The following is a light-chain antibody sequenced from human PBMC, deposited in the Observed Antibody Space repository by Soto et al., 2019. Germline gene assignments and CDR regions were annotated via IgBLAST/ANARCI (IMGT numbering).Light chain of an antibody. CDR1: SSNIGSNT. CDR3: AAWDDSLNVSYV. J-gene: IGLJ1*01. Sequence: QAVLIQPPSASGTPGQRVTISCSGSSSNIGSNTVNWYQQLPGTAPKLLIYSNNQRPSGVPDRFSVSKSGTSASLAISGLQSEDEADYYCAAWDDSLNVSYVFGTGTKVTVL. V-gene: IGLV1-44*01. CDR2: SNN.